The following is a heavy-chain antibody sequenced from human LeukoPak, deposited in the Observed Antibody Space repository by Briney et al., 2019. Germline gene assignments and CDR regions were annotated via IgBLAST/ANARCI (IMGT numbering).Heavy chain of an antibody. CDR3: ARAFAPGYCSGSSCPFDY. V-gene: IGHV3-48*01. CDR2: IISGSNTI. J-gene: IGHJ4*02. D-gene: IGHD2-15*01. CDR1: GFTFSSYS. Sequence: GGSLRLSCAASGFTFSSYSMNWARQAPGKGLEWVSYIISGSNTIYYSDSVKGRFTISRDNARNSLYLQMNSLRAEDTAVYYCARAFAPGYCSGSSCPFDYWGQGTLVTVSS.